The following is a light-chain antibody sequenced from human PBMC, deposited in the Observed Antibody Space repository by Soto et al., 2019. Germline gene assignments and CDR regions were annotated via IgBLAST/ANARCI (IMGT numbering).Light chain of an antibody. CDR2: WAS. J-gene: IGKJ4*01. V-gene: IGKV4-1*01. CDR1: QSVLYRSTNKNY. CDR3: QQYYTTPLT. Sequence: DIVMNQARDSLAVSLGERAIINCKSSQSVLYRSTNKNYLAWYQQKPGQPPNVLIYWASTRESGVPDRFSGSGSGTDFTLTISSLQAEDVAVYYCQQYYTTPLTFGGGTKVEIK.